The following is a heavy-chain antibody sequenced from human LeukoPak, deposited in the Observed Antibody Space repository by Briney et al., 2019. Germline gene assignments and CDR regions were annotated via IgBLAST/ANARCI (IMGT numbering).Heavy chain of an antibody. Sequence: SETLSLTCTVSGGSISTYYWTWVRQTAGKGLEWVGRFNAGGYAKYNPSLKSRVTLSADTSKNQFYLKLTSVTAADTAVYYCARSRKEYQLLLAFDYWGRGTLVTVSS. D-gene: IGHD2-2*01. CDR2: FNAGGYA. CDR1: GGSISTYY. CDR3: ARSRKEYQLLLAFDY. J-gene: IGHJ4*02. V-gene: IGHV4-4*07.